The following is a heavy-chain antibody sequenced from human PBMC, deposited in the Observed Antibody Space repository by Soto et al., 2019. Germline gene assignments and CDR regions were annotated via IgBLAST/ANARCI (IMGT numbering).Heavy chain of an antibody. CDR2: IYYSGST. CDR3: ARRAHDYGDYVLDYFDY. Sequence: PSETLSLTCTVSGGSISSYYWSWIRQPPGKGLEWIGYIYYSGSTNYNPSLKSRVTISVDTSKNQFSLKLSSVTAADTAVYYCARRAHDYGDYVLDYFDYWGQGTPVTVSS. V-gene: IGHV4-59*08. J-gene: IGHJ4*02. D-gene: IGHD4-17*01. CDR1: GGSISSYY.